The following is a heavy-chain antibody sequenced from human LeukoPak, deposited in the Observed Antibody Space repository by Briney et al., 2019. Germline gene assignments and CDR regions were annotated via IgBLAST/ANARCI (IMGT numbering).Heavy chain of an antibody. CDR1: GYTFTSYD. CDR2: MNPNSGNT. D-gene: IGHD4-17*01. J-gene: IGHJ6*02. V-gene: IGHV1-8*01. CDR3: GRTSTVTSTNYFHYGKDV. Sequence: ASVKVSCKASGYTFTSYDINWVRQATGQGLEWMGWMNPNSGNTGYAQKFQGRVTMTRNTSISTAYMELSRLRSDDTAVYYCGRTSTVTSTNYFHYGKDVWGQGTTVTVSS.